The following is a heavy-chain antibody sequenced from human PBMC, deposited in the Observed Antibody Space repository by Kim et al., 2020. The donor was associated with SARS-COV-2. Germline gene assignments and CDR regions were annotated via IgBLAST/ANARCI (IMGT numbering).Heavy chain of an antibody. CDR3: ARDLLSQYYYDSSGYYPFDY. V-gene: IGHV1-2*06. J-gene: IGHJ4*02. D-gene: IGHD3-22*01. CDR1: GYTFTGYY. CDR2: INPNSGGT. Sequence: ASVKVSCKASGYTFTGYYMHWVRQAPGQGLEWMGRINPNSGGTNYAQKFQGRVTMTRDTSISTAYMELSRLRSDDTAVYYCARDLLSQYYYDSSGYYPFDYWGQGTLVTVSS.